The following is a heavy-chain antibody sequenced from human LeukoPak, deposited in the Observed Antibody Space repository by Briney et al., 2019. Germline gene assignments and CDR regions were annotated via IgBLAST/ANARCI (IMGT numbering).Heavy chain of an antibody. Sequence: GGSLRLSCAASGFTFSSYWMHWVRQAPGKGLVWVSRINSDGSSTSYADSVKGRFTISRDNAKNTLYLQMNSLRAEDTAVYYCARDGAYDIFYYYYGMDVWGQGTTVTVSS. V-gene: IGHV3-74*01. D-gene: IGHD3-9*01. CDR3: ARDGAYDIFYYYYGMDV. CDR2: INSDGSST. J-gene: IGHJ6*02. CDR1: GFTFSSYW.